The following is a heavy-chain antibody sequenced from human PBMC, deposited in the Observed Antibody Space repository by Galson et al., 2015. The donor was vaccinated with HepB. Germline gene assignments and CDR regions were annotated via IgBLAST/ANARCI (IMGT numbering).Heavy chain of an antibody. V-gene: IGHV3-23*01. Sequence: SLRLSCAASGFTFSSYAMSWVRQAPGKGLEWVSAISGSGGSTYYADSVKGRFTISRDNSKNTLYLQMNSLRAEDTAVYYCAKQTVGGRDGYKWWGLWGCFDYWGQGTLVTVSS. D-gene: IGHD5-24*01. J-gene: IGHJ4*02. CDR3: AKQTVGGRDGYKWWGLWGCFDY. CDR2: ISGSGGST. CDR1: GFTFSSYA.